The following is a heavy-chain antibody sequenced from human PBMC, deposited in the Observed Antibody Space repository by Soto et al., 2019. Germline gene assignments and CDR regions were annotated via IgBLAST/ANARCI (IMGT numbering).Heavy chain of an antibody. J-gene: IGHJ6*02. V-gene: IGHV4-31*03. CDR1: GGSVNSGGYY. D-gene: IGHD1-26*01. CDR2: IYYSGTA. Sequence: SETLSLTCTVSGGSVNSGGYYWTWIRQHPGKGLEWIGYIYYSGTAYYNPSLKRRVSISLDPSKNQFSLKLSSVTAAATAVYYTAIYSRSRCAGSYHYYCLDVWGQGTTVTVSS. CDR3: AIYSRSRCAGSYHYYCLDV.